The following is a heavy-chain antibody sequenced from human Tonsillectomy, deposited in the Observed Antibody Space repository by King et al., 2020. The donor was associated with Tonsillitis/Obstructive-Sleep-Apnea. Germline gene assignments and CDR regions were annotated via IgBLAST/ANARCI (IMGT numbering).Heavy chain of an antibody. Sequence: QLVQSGAEVKKPGSSVKVSCKASGGTFSSYVISWVRQAPGQGLEWVGRIIPILGIANYAQKFQGRVTVTADKSTSTAYVELSSLRSEDTAVYYCAREGLEDSTSSHYYFMDVWGKGTTVTVSS. CDR2: IIPILGIA. CDR1: GGTFSSYV. CDR3: AREGLEDSTSSHYYFMDV. V-gene: IGHV1-69*09. J-gene: IGHJ6*03. D-gene: IGHD6-6*01.